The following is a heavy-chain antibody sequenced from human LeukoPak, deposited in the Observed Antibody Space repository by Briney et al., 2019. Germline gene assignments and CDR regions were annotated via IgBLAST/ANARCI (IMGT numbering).Heavy chain of an antibody. V-gene: IGHV3-7*01. CDR2: INPDGSKA. J-gene: IGHJ4*02. CDR3: ARDRGYSSFDY. D-gene: IGHD2-15*01. Sequence: GGSLRLSCAAYGFTFSNSWMTWVRQAPGKDLEWVATINPDGSKAAYVGSVKGRFTISRDNAKNSVYLQMSSLRVEETGVFYCARDRGYSSFDYWGQGALVAVSS. CDR1: GFTFSNSW.